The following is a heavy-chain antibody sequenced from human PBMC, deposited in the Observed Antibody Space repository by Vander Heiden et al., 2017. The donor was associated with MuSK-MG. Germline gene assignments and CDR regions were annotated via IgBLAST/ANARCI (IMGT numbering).Heavy chain of an antibody. CDR1: GFTFSSYA. D-gene: IGHD2-2*01. J-gene: IGHJ3*02. CDR3: ARGPYCSSASCYSVGAFDI. Sequence: EVQLLESGGGSVQPGGSLRLSCVASGFTFSSYAMTWVRQAPGKGLEWVSGISSSGNSTYYGDSVKGRVTMSRDNSKNTLYLQMHSLRAEDTAVYYCARGPYCSSASCYSVGAFDIWGQGTMVTVSS. CDR2: ISSSGNST. V-gene: IGHV3-23*01.